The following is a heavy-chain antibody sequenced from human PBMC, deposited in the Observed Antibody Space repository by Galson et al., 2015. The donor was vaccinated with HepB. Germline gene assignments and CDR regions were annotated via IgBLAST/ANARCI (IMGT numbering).Heavy chain of an antibody. J-gene: IGHJ6*02. V-gene: IGHV4-4*01. Sequence: LSLTCAVSGGSISTDNWWSWVRQPPGKGLEWIGEIYHNGYTNYHPSLKSRVTMSVDKSQNQFSLKLNSVTAEDTAVYFCAKGDWMDVWGQGTTVTVSS. CDR2: IYHNGYT. D-gene: IGHD2-21*02. CDR1: GGSISTDNW. CDR3: AKGDWMDV.